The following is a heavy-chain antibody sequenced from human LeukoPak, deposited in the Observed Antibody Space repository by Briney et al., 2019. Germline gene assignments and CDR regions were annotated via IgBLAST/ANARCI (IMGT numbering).Heavy chain of an antibody. J-gene: IGHJ3*02. Sequence: GGSLRLSCAASGFTFSSYAMSWVRQAPGKGLEWVSAISGSGGGTYYADSVKGRFIISRDNSKNTLYLQMNSLRAEDTAVYYCAKDYRYCTSTSCYGDDAFDIWGQGTMVTVSS. V-gene: IGHV3-23*01. CDR3: AKDYRYCTSTSCYGDDAFDI. CDR2: ISGSGGGT. D-gene: IGHD2-2*01. CDR1: GFTFSSYA.